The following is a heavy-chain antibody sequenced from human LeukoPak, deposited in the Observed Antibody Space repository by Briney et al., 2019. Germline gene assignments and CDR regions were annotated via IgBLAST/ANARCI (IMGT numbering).Heavy chain of an antibody. J-gene: IGHJ5*02. CDR3: AKIVAAVPDQ. CDR2: IKQDGSDK. CDR1: GVSISNYW. V-gene: IGHV3-7*01. D-gene: IGHD6-13*01. Sequence: YPGGSLRLSCITSGVSISNYWMAWVRQAPGKGLEWVAQIKQDGSDKYYVDSVKGRFTISRDNTKNSLSLQMTSLRVEDTALYYCAKIVAAVPDQWGQGTLVTVSS.